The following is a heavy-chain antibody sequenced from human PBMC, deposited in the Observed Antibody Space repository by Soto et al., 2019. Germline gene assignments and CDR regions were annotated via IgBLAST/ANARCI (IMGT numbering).Heavy chain of an antibody. Sequence: PSAILSLTCTASGGSISSYYWSWIRQPAGKGLEWIGRIYPSGSTNFNPSLKSRVIMSVDTSKNQFSRRLTSVTAADTAVYYCARALHNGYDNSGYVNYYCGMDVWGQGTTVTVSS. CDR2: IYPSGST. D-gene: IGHD3-22*01. V-gene: IGHV4-4*07. CDR3: ARALHNGYDNSGYVNYYCGMDV. CDR1: GGSISSYY. J-gene: IGHJ6*02.